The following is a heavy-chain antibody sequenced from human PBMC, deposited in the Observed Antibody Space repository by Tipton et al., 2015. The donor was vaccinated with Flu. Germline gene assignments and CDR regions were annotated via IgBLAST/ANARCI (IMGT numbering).Heavy chain of an antibody. CDR2: LYYSESGST. CDR3: QLYYYYYDLDV. CDR1: SGSIKRSTYY. D-gene: IGHD5-18*01. V-gene: IGHV4-39*01. Sequence: TLSLTCTVSSGSIKRSTYYWGWIRQPPGKGLEYIASLYYSESGSTYFNPSLKSRVNISVDTSKNQFSLKLSSLTAADTAVYLCQLYYYYYDLDVWGQGTTVTVSS. J-gene: IGHJ6*02.